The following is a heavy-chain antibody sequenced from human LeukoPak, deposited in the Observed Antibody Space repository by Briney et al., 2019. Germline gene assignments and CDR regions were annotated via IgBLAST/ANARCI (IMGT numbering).Heavy chain of an antibody. CDR1: GFIFSTYW. Sequence: PGGSLRLSCAASGFIFSTYWLTWVRQAPGKGLEWVANINQDGSEIYYLDSVQGILTISRDNVKNSLYLQMNSLGAEDTAVYYCARRGTSSSWAHFDYWGQGTLVTVSS. CDR2: INQDGSEI. D-gene: IGHD6-13*01. J-gene: IGHJ4*02. CDR3: ARRGTSSSWAHFDY. V-gene: IGHV3-7*05.